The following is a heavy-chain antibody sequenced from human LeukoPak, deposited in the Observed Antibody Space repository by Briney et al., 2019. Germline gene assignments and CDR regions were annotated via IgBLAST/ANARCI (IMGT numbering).Heavy chain of an antibody. CDR3: AKDVSFRRGHNFDASDL. D-gene: IGHD5-24*01. CDR1: GFKFADAP. V-gene: IGHV3-43*01. Sequence: GGSLRLSCTASGFKFADAPMHWVRQPPGKGLEWIALITWGATDSYYADSVKGRFAISRDDSRNTLYLQMNSLRGEDTALYYCAKDVSFRRGHNFDASDLWGLGTMVIVSS. J-gene: IGHJ3*01. CDR2: ITWGATDS.